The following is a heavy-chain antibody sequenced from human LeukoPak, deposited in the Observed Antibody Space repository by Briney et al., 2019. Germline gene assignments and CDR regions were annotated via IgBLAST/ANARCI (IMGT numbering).Heavy chain of an antibody. D-gene: IGHD3-22*01. V-gene: IGHV1-2*02. CDR3: ARGGYYYDSSGSYYFDY. J-gene: IGHJ4*02. Sequence: ASVKVSCKASGYSFTDYYMHWVRQAPGQGLEWMGWINPKSGATNYAQKFQGRVTMTRDTSISTAYMELSTLRSDDTAVYYCARGGYYYDSSGSYYFDYWGQGTLVTVSS. CDR2: INPKSGAT. CDR1: GYSFTDYY.